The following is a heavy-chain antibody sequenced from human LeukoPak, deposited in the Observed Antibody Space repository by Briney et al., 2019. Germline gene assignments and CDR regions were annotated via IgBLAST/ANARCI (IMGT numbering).Heavy chain of an antibody. D-gene: IGHD2-8*01. V-gene: IGHV1-46*01. CDR2: INPRGGDT. Sequence: ASVKVSCKASGYTFTAYYMHWVRQAPGQGLEWMGIINPRGGDTTYAQKFQGRVTITADKSTTTAYMELSSLRSEDTAVYYCATRWGYCTNGVCYGYYYYGMDVWGQGTTVTVSS. CDR3: ATRWGYCTNGVCYGYYYYGMDV. CDR1: GYTFTAYY. J-gene: IGHJ6*02.